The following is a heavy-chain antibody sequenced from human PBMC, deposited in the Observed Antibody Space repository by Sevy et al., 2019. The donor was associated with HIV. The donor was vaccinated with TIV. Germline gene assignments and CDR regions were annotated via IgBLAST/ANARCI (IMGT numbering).Heavy chain of an antibody. Sequence: VGSLRLSCVASGFNFRNFWMSWVRQAPGKGLEWVADIKQDGSEAYYVDSVKGRFTISRDNAKNSLYLQMNSLRDEDTAMYFCVRDKEVGASILDAWGQGTPVTVSS. V-gene: IGHV3-7*03. CDR2: IKQDGSEA. D-gene: IGHD1-26*01. CDR3: VRDKEVGASILDA. J-gene: IGHJ5*02. CDR1: GFNFRNFW.